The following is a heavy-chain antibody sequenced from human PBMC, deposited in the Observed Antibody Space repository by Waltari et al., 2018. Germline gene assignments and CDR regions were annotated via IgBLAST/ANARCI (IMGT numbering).Heavy chain of an antibody. Sequence: QLQLQESGPGLVKASETLSLTCTVSGGSIRSTSSYWGGIRQPPGKGLEGIGGIYYSGSTSYNPALKSRVTISVDTSKNQFSLKLISVTAADTAVYYCARHERGWYVNDWGQGTLVTVSS. CDR2: IYYSGST. CDR1: GGSIRSTSSY. D-gene: IGHD6-19*01. J-gene: IGHJ4*02. CDR3: ARHERGWYVND. V-gene: IGHV4-39*01.